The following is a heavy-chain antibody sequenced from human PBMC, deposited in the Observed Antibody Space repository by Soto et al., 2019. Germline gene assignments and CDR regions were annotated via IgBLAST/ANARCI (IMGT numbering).Heavy chain of an antibody. Sequence: QVQLVESGGGVVQPGRSLRLSCAASGFTFSSYGMHWVRQAPGKGLEWVSFISYDGSNKYYADSVKGRFTISRDNSKNTLYLQMNSLRAEDTAVYYCAKDGLRYCSGGSGYLNWGQGTLVTVSS. J-gene: IGHJ4*02. D-gene: IGHD2-15*01. CDR3: AKDGLRYCSGGSGYLN. CDR2: ISYDGSNK. V-gene: IGHV3-30*18. CDR1: GFTFSSYG.